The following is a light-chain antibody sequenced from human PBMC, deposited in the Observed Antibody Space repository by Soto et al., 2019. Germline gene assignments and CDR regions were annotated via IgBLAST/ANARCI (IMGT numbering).Light chain of an antibody. CDR2: DAS. J-gene: IGKJ5*01. CDR1: QNNRTS. V-gene: IGKV3-11*01. CDR3: QKRNVWPPIT. Sequence: EVVLTHSPATLSLSPGERAPLSCRASQNNRTSLAWYQQKPGQAPRLVIFDASNRANGVPDRFGGSGSGTDFTLTINRLEPEDFAVYYCQKRNVWPPITFGQGTRLEIK.